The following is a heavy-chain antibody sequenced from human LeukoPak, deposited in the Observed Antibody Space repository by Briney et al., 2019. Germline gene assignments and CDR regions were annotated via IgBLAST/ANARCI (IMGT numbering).Heavy chain of an antibody. V-gene: IGHV4-59*01. CDR3: ARLYYYDSSGYYYPIYYFDY. J-gene: IGHJ4*02. Sequence: PSETLSLTCTVSGGSISSYYWSWIRQPPGKGLEWIGYIYYSGSTNCNPSLKSRVTISVDTSKNQFSLKLSSVTAADTAVYYCARLYYYDSSGYYYPIYYFDYWGQGTLVTVSS. D-gene: IGHD3-22*01. CDR2: IYYSGST. CDR1: GGSISSYY.